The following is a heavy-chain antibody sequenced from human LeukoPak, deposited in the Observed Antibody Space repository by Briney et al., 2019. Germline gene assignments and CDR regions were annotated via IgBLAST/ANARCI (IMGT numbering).Heavy chain of an antibody. Sequence: PGGSLRLSCAASGFTSSSYSMNWVRQAPGKGLEWVSSISSSSSYIYYADSVKGRFTISRDNAKNSLYLQMNSLRAEDTAVYYCARDSKGAPSAFDIWGQGTMVTVSS. CDR3: ARDSKGAPSAFDI. D-gene: IGHD1-26*01. J-gene: IGHJ3*02. CDR1: GFTSSSYS. V-gene: IGHV3-21*01. CDR2: ISSSSSYI.